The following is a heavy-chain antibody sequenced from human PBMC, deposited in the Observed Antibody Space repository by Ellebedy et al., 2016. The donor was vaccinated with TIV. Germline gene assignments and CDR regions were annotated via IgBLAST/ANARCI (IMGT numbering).Heavy chain of an antibody. D-gene: IGHD2/OR15-2a*01. V-gene: IGHV3-7*03. CDR3: ARAVSSSWYFDL. CDR1: GFTFSRYA. J-gene: IGHJ2*01. Sequence: PGGSLRLSCAASGFTFSRYAMSWVRQAPGKGLEWVANIKQDGSVDPVEGRFIISRDNAKNSLYLRINSPRAEDTAVYYCARAVSSSWYFDLWGRGTLVTVSS. CDR2: IKQDGS.